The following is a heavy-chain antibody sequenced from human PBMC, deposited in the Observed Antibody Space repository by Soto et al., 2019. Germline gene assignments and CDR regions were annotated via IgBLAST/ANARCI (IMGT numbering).Heavy chain of an antibody. D-gene: IGHD2-2*01. J-gene: IGHJ4*02. CDR1: GYTFTNCL. V-gene: IGHV5-51*01. CDR3: ARGARGYRALDY. Sequence: PWEALNISCEVSGYTFTNCLITWLRQMPGKGLEWMGIIYPGDSDTRYSPSFQGQVTISTDKSISTAYLQWSSLKASDTAMYYCARGARGYRALDYWGQGTLVTVSS. CDR2: IYPGDSDT.